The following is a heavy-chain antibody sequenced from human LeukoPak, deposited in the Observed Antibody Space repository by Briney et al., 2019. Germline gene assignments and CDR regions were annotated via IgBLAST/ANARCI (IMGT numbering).Heavy chain of an antibody. J-gene: IGHJ5*02. V-gene: IGHV3-66*02. Sequence: GGSLRLSCAVSGITVSQNDMSWVRQAPGRGPEWVSLIYIDGATHYADSVKGRFTISRDSSKNTVYLEVISLRPEDTAVYFCARDRAGRSPGVESDPWGKGPLVTAPS. D-gene: IGHD3-10*01. CDR1: GITVSQND. CDR2: IYIDGAT. CDR3: ARDRAGRSPGVESDP.